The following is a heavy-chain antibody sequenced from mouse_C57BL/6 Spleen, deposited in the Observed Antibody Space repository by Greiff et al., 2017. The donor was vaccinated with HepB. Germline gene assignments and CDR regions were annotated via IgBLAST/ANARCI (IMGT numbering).Heavy chain of an antibody. J-gene: IGHJ2*01. CDR3: ARWWTDGYYGY. V-gene: IGHV1-52*01. CDR1: GYTFTSYW. Sequence: QVQLQQPGAELVRPGSSVKLSCKASGYTFTSYWMHWVKQRPIQGLEWIGNIDPSDSETHYNQKFKDKATLTVDKSSSTAYMQLSSLTSEDSAVYYCARWWTDGYYGYWGQGTTLTVSS. D-gene: IGHD2-3*01. CDR2: IDPSDSET.